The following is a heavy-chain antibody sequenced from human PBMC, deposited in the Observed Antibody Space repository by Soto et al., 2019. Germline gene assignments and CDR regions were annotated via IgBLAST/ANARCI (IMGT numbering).Heavy chain of an antibody. CDR3: ARRGRSDQDGAYDFWSGYYNP. J-gene: IGHJ5*02. CDR2: IYYSGST. Sequence: PSETLSLTCTVSGGSISSYDWSWIRQPPGKRLEWIGYIYYSGSTNYNPSLKSRVTISVDTSKNQFSLKLSSVTAADTAVYYCARRGRSDQDGAYDFWSGYYNPWGQATLVTVSS. CDR1: GGSISSYD. D-gene: IGHD3-3*01. V-gene: IGHV4-59*08.